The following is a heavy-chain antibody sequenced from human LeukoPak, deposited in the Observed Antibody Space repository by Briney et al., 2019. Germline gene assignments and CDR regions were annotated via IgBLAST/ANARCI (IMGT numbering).Heavy chain of an antibody. Sequence: TPSETLSLTCAVYGGSFSGYYWSWIRQPPGKGLEWIGEINHSGSTNYNPSLKSRVTISVDTSKNQFSLKLSSVTAADTAVYYCARGDGDRIAVATLSFDYWGQGTLVTVSS. V-gene: IGHV4-34*01. CDR1: GGSFSGYY. J-gene: IGHJ4*02. CDR3: ARGDGDRIAVATLSFDY. CDR2: INHSGST. D-gene: IGHD6-19*01.